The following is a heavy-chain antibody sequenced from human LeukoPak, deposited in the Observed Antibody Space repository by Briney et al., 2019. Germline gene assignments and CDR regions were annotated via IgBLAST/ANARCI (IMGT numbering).Heavy chain of an antibody. D-gene: IGHD3-3*01. V-gene: IGHV1-69*13. J-gene: IGHJ5*02. Sequence: GASVKVSCKASGYTFSSYGISWVRQAPGQGLEWMGGIIPIFGTANYAQKFQGRVTSTADESTSTAYMELSSLRSEDTAVYYCARGTFGVVINNWFDPWGQGTLVTVSS. CDR3: ARGTFGVVINNWFDP. CDR2: IIPIFGTA. CDR1: GYTFSSYG.